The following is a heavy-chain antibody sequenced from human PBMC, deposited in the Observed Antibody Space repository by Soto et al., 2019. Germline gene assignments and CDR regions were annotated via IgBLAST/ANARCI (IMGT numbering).Heavy chain of an antibody. CDR1: GGSISSSNW. V-gene: IGHV4-4*02. Sequence: SETLSLTCAVSGGSISSSNWWSWVRQPPGKGLEWIGEIYHSGSTNYNPSLKSRVTISVDKSKNQFSLNLGSVTAADTAIYYCARYFDWPSGFDILGQGTTVTVSS. CDR3: ARYFDWPSGFDI. J-gene: IGHJ3*02. D-gene: IGHD3-9*01. CDR2: IYHSGST.